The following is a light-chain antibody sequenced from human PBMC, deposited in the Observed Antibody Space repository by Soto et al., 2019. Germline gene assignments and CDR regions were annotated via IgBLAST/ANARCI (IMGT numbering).Light chain of an antibody. Sequence: DIQMTQSPSSLSASVGDRVTITCRASQSISRYLNWYQQKAWKAPNLLIYAASSLQSGVPSRFSGSGSGTDFTLTISSLQPEDCATYYCQQSYSSPRTFGQGTKVEV. V-gene: IGKV1-39*01. CDR1: QSISRY. J-gene: IGKJ1*01. CDR3: QQSYSSPRT. CDR2: AAS.